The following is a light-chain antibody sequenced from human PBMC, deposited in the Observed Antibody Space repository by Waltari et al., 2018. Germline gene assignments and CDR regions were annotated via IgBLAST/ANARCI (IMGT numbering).Light chain of an antibody. CDR2: GTS. J-gene: IGKJ1*01. Sequence: EIVLTQSPGTLSLSPGERALLSCRASQSVGRTLAWYQQKPGQAPRLLIYGTSNRATGIPDRFIGSGSGTEFSLTISGLEPEDSAVYYCQHYLRLPVAFGQGTKVEIK. CDR1: QSVGRT. CDR3: QHYLRLPVA. V-gene: IGKV3-20*01.